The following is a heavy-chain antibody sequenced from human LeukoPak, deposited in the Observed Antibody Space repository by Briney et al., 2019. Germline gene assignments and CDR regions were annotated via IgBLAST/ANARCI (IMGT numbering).Heavy chain of an antibody. CDR2: INQDGSAK. D-gene: IGHD5-12*01. V-gene: IGHV3-7*05. Sequence: TGGSLRLSCADSGFLFSNSWMAWVRQAPGRGLEWLAYINQDGSAKTCVDSVKGRFTTSRDNAKNSLYLQMNSLRAEDTAMYYCARDSGYNAFDYWGQGTLVTVSS. CDR1: GFLFSNSW. CDR3: ARDSGYNAFDY. J-gene: IGHJ4*02.